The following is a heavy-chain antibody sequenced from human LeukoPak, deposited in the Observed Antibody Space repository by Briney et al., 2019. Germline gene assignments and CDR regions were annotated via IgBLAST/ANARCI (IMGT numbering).Heavy chain of an antibody. CDR2: IYTSGST. Sequence: SETLSLTCTVSGGSTSSGSYFWSWIRQPAGKGLEWIGRIYTSGSTNYNPSLKSRVTISVDTSKNQFSLKLSSVTAADTAVYYCARNDILTGYCFDYWGQGTLVTVSS. J-gene: IGHJ4*02. D-gene: IGHD3-9*01. CDR1: GGSTSSGSYF. V-gene: IGHV4-61*02. CDR3: ARNDILTGYCFDY.